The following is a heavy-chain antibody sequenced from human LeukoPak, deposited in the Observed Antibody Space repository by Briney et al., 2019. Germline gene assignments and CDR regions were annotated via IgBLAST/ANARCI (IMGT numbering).Heavy chain of an antibody. Sequence: SETLSLTCTVSGCSISSYYWIWLRQPPGKGREWFVYIYYSVTTNYNPSLNSRVTISVDTSRSQFSLKLSSVTDGDTAVYYCARDSRDDFWSGPYGMDVWGQGTTVTVSS. V-gene: IGHV4-59*01. CDR3: ARDSRDDFWSGPYGMDV. J-gene: IGHJ6*02. CDR2: IYYSVTT. CDR1: GCSISSYY. D-gene: IGHD3-3*01.